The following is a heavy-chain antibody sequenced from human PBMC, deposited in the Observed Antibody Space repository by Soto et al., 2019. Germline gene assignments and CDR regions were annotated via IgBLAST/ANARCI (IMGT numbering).Heavy chain of an antibody. CDR2: IYPGDSDT. V-gene: IGHV5-51*01. J-gene: IGHJ3*02. D-gene: IGHD6-19*01. CDR1: GYSFTSYW. Sequence: GESLKISCKGSGYSFTSYWIGWVRQMPGKGLEWMGIIYPGDSDTRYSPSFQGQVTISADKSISTAYLQWSSLKASDTAMYYCARDPSSGWNGNHDAFDIWGQGTMVTVSS. CDR3: ARDPSSGWNGNHDAFDI.